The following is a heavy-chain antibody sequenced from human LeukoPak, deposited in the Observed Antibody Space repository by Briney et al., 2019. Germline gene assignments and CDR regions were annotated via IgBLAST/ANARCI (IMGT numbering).Heavy chain of an antibody. CDR1: VGCISSSSYY. V-gene: IGHV4-39*01. J-gene: IGHJ5*02. CDR3: SRHPPVNWFDL. CDR2: IYYSGST. Sequence: PSETLSLTCTVSVGCISSSSYYSGWIRQPPGKGLEWIGSIYYSGSTYYNPSLKSRVTISVDTSMNQFSLKLSSVTAADTAVYICSRHPPVNWFDLWGQGTLVTVSS.